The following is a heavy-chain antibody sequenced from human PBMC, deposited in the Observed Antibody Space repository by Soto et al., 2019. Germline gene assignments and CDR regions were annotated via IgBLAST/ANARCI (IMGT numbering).Heavy chain of an antibody. V-gene: IGHV1-18*01. CDR1: GYSFTTYG. CDR2: ISAYNGNT. J-gene: IGHJ6*02. Sequence: QVQLVQSGGEVKKPGASVKVSCKTSGYSFTTYGISWVRQAPGQGLEWMGWISAYNGNTNSAQKLQDRVTMTTDTSTSTAYMELRSLRSDDTAVYYCAREGPAPYYYYGMDVWGQGSTVTVSS. CDR3: AREGPAPYYYYGMDV.